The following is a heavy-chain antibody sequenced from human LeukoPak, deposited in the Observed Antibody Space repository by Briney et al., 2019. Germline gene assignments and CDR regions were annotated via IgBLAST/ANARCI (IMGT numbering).Heavy chain of an antibody. J-gene: IGHJ5*02. V-gene: IGHV1-8*02. CDR2: MNPSSGLT. CDR1: GYTFSGSY. CDR3: ARTYYYDSSGYYDWFDP. Sequence: ASVKVSCKASGYTFSGSYMHWVRQATGQGLEWMGWMNPSSGLTGYAQKFQGRVTMTRNTSISTAYMELSSLRSEDTAVYYCARTYYYDSSGYYDWFDPWGQGTLVTVSS. D-gene: IGHD3-22*01.